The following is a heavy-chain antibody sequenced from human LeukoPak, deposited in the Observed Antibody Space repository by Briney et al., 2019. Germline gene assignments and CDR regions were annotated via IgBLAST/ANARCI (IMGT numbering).Heavy chain of an antibody. Sequence: PGRSLRLSCAASGFTFSSYGMHWVRQAPGKGLEWVAVISYDGSNKYYADSVKGRFTISRDNSKNTLYLQMNSLRAEDTAVHYCARDSRDTAMSDWGQGTLVTVSS. V-gene: IGHV3-30*03. CDR2: ISYDGSNK. J-gene: IGHJ4*02. CDR1: GFTFSSYG. CDR3: ARDSRDTAMSD. D-gene: IGHD5-18*01.